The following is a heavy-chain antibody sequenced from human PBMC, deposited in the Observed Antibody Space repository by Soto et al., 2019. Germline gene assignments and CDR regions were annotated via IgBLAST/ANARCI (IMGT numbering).Heavy chain of an antibody. CDR3: DTGLTGDS. V-gene: IGHV3-23*01. CDR2: ITSSGDDT. J-gene: IGHJ4*02. D-gene: IGHD3-10*01. Sequence: EVQLLESGGGLVQPGGSLRLSCAASGFTLSNYAMTWGRQSPGKGLQLVSTITSSGDDTYYADSVKGRFTISRDNSRNMLYLEMISLRADDTAVYYCDTGLTGDSWGQGTLVTVSS. CDR1: GFTLSNYA.